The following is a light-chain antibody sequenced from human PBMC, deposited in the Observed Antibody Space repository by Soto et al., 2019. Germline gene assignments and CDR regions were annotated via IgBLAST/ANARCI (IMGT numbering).Light chain of an antibody. J-gene: IGKJ3*01. V-gene: IGKV1-8*01. CDR1: QAISSY. CDR2: AAS. Sequence: AIRMTQSPSSLSASTGDRVTITCRASQAISSYLAWYQQKPGKAPKLLIYAASTLQSGVPSRFSGSGSGTDFTLTISCLQSEDFATYYCQQYYSYPGTFGPGTKVDIK. CDR3: QQYYSYPGT.